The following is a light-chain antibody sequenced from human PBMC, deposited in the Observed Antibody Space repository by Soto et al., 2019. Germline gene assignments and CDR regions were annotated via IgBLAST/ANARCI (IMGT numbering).Light chain of an antibody. V-gene: IGKV1-39*01. J-gene: IGKJ4*01. CDR3: QQSYITPQLT. Sequence: DIQMTQSPSSLSASVGDRVTITCRASQSIGIYLNWYQQKPGKAPKLLIYAASNLQSGVPSRFSGSGSGTDFPLTISSLQPEASATYFCQQSYITPQLTFGGGPKVEIK. CDR1: QSIGIY. CDR2: AAS.